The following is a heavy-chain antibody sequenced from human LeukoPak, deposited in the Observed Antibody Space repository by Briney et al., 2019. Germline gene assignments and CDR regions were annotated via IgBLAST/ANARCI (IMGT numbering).Heavy chain of an antibody. CDR1: VYTFTDHY. Sequence: ASVKVSCKPSVYTFTDHYMHWVREAPGQGLEWMGGINPNSGGTNYAQKFPGRVTMTSGTSISTPSMEMSRLRSDDTAEYYCARRLRPPTRIDGYNSVVDPVENSYYFDYWGQGTLVTVSS. CDR2: INPNSGGT. D-gene: IGHD5-24*01. CDR3: ARRLRPPTRIDGYNSVVDPVENSYYFDY. J-gene: IGHJ4*02. V-gene: IGHV1-2*02.